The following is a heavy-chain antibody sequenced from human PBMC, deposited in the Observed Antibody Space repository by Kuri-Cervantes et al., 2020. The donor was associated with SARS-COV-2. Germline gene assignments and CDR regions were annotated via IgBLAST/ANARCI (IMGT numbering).Heavy chain of an antibody. CDR3: ARSGPGAISREDGAFDI. CDR1: GVSFDYRF. Sequence: SVKVSCKASGVSFDYRFLHWVRQAPGQALEWMGWITPFNRNTNYAQRFQDRVTITRDRSMSTAYMELSSLRFEDTAMYYCARSGPGAISREDGAFDIWGQGTMVTVSS. J-gene: IGHJ3*02. D-gene: IGHD5-24*01. V-gene: IGHV1-45*02. CDR2: ITPFNRNT.